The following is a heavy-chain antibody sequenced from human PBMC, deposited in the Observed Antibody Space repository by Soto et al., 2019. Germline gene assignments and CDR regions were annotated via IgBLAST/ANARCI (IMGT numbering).Heavy chain of an antibody. J-gene: IGHJ4*02. V-gene: IGHV1-69*12. Sequence: QVQLVQSGAEVKKPGSSVKVSCKASGGTFSSYAISWVRQAPGQGLEWMGGIIPIFGTANYAQKFQGRVTIHADESTSRAYLERSVLRSEDXAVYXXXXXXXXXXXXXXXXXXXQGTLVTVSS. CDR2: IIPIFGTA. CDR3: XXXXXXXXXXXXXXX. CDR1: GGTFSSYA.